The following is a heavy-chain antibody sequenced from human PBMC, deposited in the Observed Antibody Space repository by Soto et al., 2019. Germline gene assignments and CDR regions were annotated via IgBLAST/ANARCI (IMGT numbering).Heavy chain of an antibody. D-gene: IGHD1-1*01. Sequence: GASVKVSCKASGYTFTSYGISWVRQAPGQGLEWMGWISAYNGNTNYAQKLQGRVTMTTDTSTSTAYMELRSLRSDDTAVYYCASALGWNDFPPSPYGMDVWGQGTTVTVSS. CDR1: GYTFTSYG. J-gene: IGHJ6*02. CDR3: ASALGWNDFPPSPYGMDV. CDR2: ISAYNGNT. V-gene: IGHV1-18*01.